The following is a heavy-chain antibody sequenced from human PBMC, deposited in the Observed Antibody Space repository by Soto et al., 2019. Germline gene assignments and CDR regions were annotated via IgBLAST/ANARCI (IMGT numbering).Heavy chain of an antibody. CDR2: IYHSGGT. CDR3: ARTMTTSGWFDP. V-gene: IGHV4-30-2*01. Sequence: PSETLSLTCAVSGGPITNGGYSWSWIRQPPGKGLEWIGYIYHSGGTYYNPSLKSRVTLSIDRTKKQFSLKLKSVTAADTAVYFCARTMTTSGWFDPWGQGTLVTVSS. D-gene: IGHD4-17*01. CDR1: GGPITNGGYS. J-gene: IGHJ5*02.